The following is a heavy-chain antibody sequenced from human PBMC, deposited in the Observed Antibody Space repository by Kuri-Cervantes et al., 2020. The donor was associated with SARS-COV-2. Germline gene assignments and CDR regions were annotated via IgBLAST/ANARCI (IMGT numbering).Heavy chain of an antibody. J-gene: IGHJ3*02. CDR1: GYSFSSYW. CDR2: IYPGDSDT. Sequence: GGSLRLSCKGSGYSFSSYWIGWVRQIPGKGLEWIGIIYPGDSDTRYSPSFQGQVTISADKSISTAYLQWSSLKASDTAMYYCARRVHITIINDAFDIWGQGTMVTVSS. CDR3: ARRVHITIINDAFDI. D-gene: IGHD3-22*01. V-gene: IGHV5-51*01.